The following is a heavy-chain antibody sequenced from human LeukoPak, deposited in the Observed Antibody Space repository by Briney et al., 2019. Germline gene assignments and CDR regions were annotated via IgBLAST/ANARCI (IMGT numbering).Heavy chain of an antibody. CDR1: GFTVSSNY. D-gene: IGHD3-9*01. V-gene: IGHV3-53*01. Sequence: GGSLRLSCAASGFTVSSNYMSWVRQAPGKGLEWVSVIYSGGSTYYADSVKGRFTISRDNSKNTVYLQMNSLRAEDTAVYYCAKDVSYYDILTGYYWKGDFDYWGQGTLVTVSS. CDR3: AKDVSYYDILTGYYWKGDFDY. J-gene: IGHJ4*02. CDR2: IYSGGST.